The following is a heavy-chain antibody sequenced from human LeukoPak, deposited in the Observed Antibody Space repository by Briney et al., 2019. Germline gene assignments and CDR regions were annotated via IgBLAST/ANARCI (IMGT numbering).Heavy chain of an antibody. CDR3: ARVSSYDILTGNNGMDV. Sequence: GGSLRLSCAASGFTFSTHGMHWVRQAPGKGLEWVALISSGGIDKYYADSVKGRFTISRDNSKNTLYLQMNSLRTEDTAVYYCARVSSYDILTGNNGMDVWGQGTTVTVSS. J-gene: IGHJ6*02. V-gene: IGHV3-30*03. D-gene: IGHD3-9*01. CDR2: ISSGGIDK. CDR1: GFTFSTHG.